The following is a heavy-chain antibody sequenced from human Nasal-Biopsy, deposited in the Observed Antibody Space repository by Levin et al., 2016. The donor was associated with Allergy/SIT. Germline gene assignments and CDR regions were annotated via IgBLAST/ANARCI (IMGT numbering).Heavy chain of an antibody. V-gene: IGHV3-23*01. Sequence: GESLKISCAASGFTFNNFAMSWVRQPPGKGLEPVARISGSDGTTDYADSVKGRFTLSRDSSQNTLYLQMNSLRVEDTALYYCAKQDCINVGCYVSDSWGQGTLVTVSS. CDR1: GFTFNNFA. J-gene: IGHJ5*02. D-gene: IGHD2-8*01. CDR3: AKQDCINVGCYVSDS. CDR2: ISGSDGTT.